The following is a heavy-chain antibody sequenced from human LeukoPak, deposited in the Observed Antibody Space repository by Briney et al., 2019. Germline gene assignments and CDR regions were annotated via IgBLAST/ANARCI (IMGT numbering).Heavy chain of an antibody. V-gene: IGHV4-39*07. CDR1: GGSISSKTYF. CDR2: IYYSGST. Sequence: SETLSLTCSVSGGSISSKTYFWGWIRQPPGKGLEWIGSIYYSGSTYYNPSLSSRVTISEDTSKNQLSLRFSSVTAADTAVYYCARGATTAGLRFDFWGQGTLVTVSS. D-gene: IGHD6-13*01. CDR3: ARGATTAGLRFDF. J-gene: IGHJ4*02.